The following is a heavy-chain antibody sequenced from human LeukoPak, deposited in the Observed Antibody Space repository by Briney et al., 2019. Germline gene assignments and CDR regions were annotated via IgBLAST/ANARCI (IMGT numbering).Heavy chain of an antibody. Sequence: QPGRSLRLSCAASGFTFSSYGMHWVRQAPGKGLEWVAVIYADSVKGRFTISRDNSKNTLYLQMNSLRAEDTAVYYCAKDLRDYYGSGSYPNWFDPWGQGTLVTVSS. CDR3: AKDLRDYYGSGSYPNWFDP. J-gene: IGHJ5*02. D-gene: IGHD3-10*01. CDR2: I. V-gene: IGHV3-30*18. CDR1: GFTFSSYG.